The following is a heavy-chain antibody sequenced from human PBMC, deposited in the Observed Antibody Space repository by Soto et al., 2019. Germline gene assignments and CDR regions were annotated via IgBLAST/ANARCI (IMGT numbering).Heavy chain of an antibody. CDR3: ARGLEGLRGIAARPRNHYGMDA. D-gene: IGHD6-6*01. CDR1: GFTFSSYD. V-gene: IGHV3-13*01. J-gene: IGHJ6*02. CDR2: IGTAGDT. Sequence: PGGSLRLSCAASGFTFSSYDMHWVRQAPGKGLEWVSAIGTAGDTYYPGSVKGRFTISRENAKNSLYLQMNSLRAGDTAVYYCARGLEGLRGIAARPRNHYGMDAWGQGTPVTVSS.